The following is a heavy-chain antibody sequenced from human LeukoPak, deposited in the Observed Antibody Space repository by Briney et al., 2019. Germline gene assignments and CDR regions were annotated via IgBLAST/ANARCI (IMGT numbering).Heavy chain of an antibody. CDR2: INPNSGGT. J-gene: IGHJ4*02. V-gene: IGHV1-2*02. CDR1: GYTFTGYY. CDR3: ARDYVWGSYLCY. Sequence: ASVKVSCKASGYTFTGYYMHWVRQTPGQGLEWMGWINPNSGGTNYAQKFQGGVTMTRDTSISTAYMELSRLRSDDTAVYYCARDYVWGSYLCYWGQGTLVTVSS. D-gene: IGHD3-16*02.